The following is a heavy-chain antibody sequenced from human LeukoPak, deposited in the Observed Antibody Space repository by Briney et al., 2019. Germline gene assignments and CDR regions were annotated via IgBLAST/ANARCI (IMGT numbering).Heavy chain of an antibody. V-gene: IGHV3-15*01. CDR3: ARSIVATTPMWDY. D-gene: IGHD5-12*01. CDR1: GFTFSNAW. Sequence: GGSLRLSCAASGFTFSNAWMSWVRQAPGKGLEWVGRIKSKTDGGTTDYAAPVKGRFTISRDDSKNTLYLQMNSLRAEDTAVYYCARSIVATTPMWDYWGQGTLVTVSS. CDR2: IKSKTDGGTT. J-gene: IGHJ4*02.